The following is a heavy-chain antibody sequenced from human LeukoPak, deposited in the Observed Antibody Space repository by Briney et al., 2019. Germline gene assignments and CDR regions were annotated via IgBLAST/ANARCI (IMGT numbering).Heavy chain of an antibody. J-gene: IGHJ6*03. CDR1: GFTFSSYG. CDR3: AKNGDRGAYCTGGTCYPYFYYYMDV. CDR2: ISPSGRNT. V-gene: IGHV3-23*01. D-gene: IGHD2-15*01. Sequence: PGGSLRLSCAASGFTFSSYGMSWVRQAPGKGLEWVSAISPSGRNTYYADSVKGRFIISRDNSKNTLYLQMNSLRAEDTAIYYCAKNGDRGAYCTGGTCYPYFYYYMDVWGKGTTVTI.